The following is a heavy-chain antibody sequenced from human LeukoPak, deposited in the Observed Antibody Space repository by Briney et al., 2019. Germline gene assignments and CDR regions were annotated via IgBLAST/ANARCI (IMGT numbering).Heavy chain of an antibody. D-gene: IGHD4-17*01. CDR2: INPSSGGT. CDR1: GYTFTGYY. CDR3: ARWQGSGDYAADY. J-gene: IGHJ4*02. Sequence: ASVKVSCQASGYTFTGYYMHWVRQAPGQGLEWMGWINPSSGGTNYAQKFQGRVTMTRDTSISTAYMELSRLRSDDTAVYYCARWQGSGDYAADYWGQGTLVTVSS. V-gene: IGHV1-2*02.